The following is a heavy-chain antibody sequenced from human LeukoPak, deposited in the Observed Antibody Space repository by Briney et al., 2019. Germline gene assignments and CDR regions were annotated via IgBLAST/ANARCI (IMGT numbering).Heavy chain of an antibody. V-gene: IGHV3-23*01. D-gene: IGHD6-19*01. Sequence: GGSLRLSCAASGFTFLTYAMSWVRQAPGKGLQWVSVIRYSGASTYYADSVKGRFTISRDNSKNTLYLQMNSLRAEDTAVYYCAKAGRSGWYPGWPFDIWGQGTMVTVSS. CDR3: AKAGRSGWYPGWPFDI. CDR1: GFTFLTYA. CDR2: IRYSGAST. J-gene: IGHJ3*02.